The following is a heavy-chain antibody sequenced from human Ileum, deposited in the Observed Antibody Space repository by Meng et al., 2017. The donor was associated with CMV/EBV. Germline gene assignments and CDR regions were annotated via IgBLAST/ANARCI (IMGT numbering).Heavy chain of an antibody. V-gene: IGHV7-4-1*02. CDR3: ARDGLSGRYFDY. Sequence: QVHLGQAGSELKKPGASVKVSSKASENSFISYAMNWVRQAPGQGLEWMGWINTNTGNPTYVQAFTGRFVFSLDTSVSTAYLQISSLKAEDTAVYYCARDGLSGRYFDYWGQGTLVTVSS. CDR1: ENSFISYA. J-gene: IGHJ4*02. CDR2: INTNTGNP. D-gene: IGHD1-26*01.